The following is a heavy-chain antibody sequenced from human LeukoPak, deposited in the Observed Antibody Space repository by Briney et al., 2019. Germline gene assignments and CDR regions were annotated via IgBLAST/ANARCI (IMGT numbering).Heavy chain of an antibody. CDR1: GYTFTSYG. CDR3: ARVEGQGVPAANPFDY. J-gene: IGHJ4*02. Sequence: GASVKVSCKASGYTFTSYGISWVRQAPGQGLEWMGWISAYNGNTNYAQKLQGRVTMTTDTSTSTAYMELRSLRSDDTAVYYCARVEGQGVPAANPFDYWGQGTLVTVSS. D-gene: IGHD2-2*01. V-gene: IGHV1-18*01. CDR2: ISAYNGNT.